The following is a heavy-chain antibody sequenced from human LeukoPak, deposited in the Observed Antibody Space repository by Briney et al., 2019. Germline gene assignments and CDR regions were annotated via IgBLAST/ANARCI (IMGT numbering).Heavy chain of an antibody. CDR1: GYSFTSYW. CDR2: IYPGDSDA. V-gene: IGHV5-51*01. D-gene: IGHD3-22*01. Sequence: GESLKISCKGSGYSFTSYWIGWVRQMPGKGLEWMGIIYPGDSDATYSPSFQGQVTISADKSTSTAYLQWSSLKASDTAMYYCARRGYYDSSGYLGYFDLWGRGTLVTVSS. J-gene: IGHJ2*01. CDR3: ARRGYYDSSGYLGYFDL.